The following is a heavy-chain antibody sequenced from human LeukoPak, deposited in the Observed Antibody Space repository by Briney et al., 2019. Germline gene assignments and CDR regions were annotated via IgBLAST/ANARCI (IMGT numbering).Heavy chain of an antibody. CDR3: ASAPVARGRISMGRGVSTSDY. CDR1: GGSISSSSYY. V-gene: IGHV4-39*07. J-gene: IGHJ4*02. Sequence: SETLSLTCSVSGGSISSSSYYWGWIRQPPGKGLEWIGGIYYSGSTYYHPSLKSRVTISVDTSKNQFSLKLSSVTAADTAVYDCASAPVARGRISMGRGVSTSDYWGQGTLVTVSS. CDR2: IYYSGST. D-gene: IGHD3-10*01.